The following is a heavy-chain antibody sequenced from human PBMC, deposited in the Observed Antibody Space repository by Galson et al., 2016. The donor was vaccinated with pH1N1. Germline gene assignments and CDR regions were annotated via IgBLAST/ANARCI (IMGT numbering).Heavy chain of an antibody. CDR3: AKGGHYSSLDY. Sequence: SLRLSCAASGLTFSSYAMSWVRQAPGKGLEWVSTISGSGFTTFFADSVKGRFTISRDNSKNTFHLQLNSLRAEDTAIYYCAKGGHYSSLDYWGQGALVTVSS. CDR1: GLTFSSYA. CDR2: ISGSGFTT. D-gene: IGHD4-11*01. J-gene: IGHJ4*02. V-gene: IGHV3-23*01.